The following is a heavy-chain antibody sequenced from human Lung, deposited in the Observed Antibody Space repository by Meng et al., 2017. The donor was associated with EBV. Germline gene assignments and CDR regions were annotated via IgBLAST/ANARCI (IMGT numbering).Heavy chain of an antibody. CDR1: DFTFRCNG. V-gene: IGHV3-30-3*01. D-gene: IGHD1-1*01. CDR2: ISYDGSNK. J-gene: IGHJ5*02. CDR3: ARPQLTWFDP. Sequence: VGAGGAPVCAGVVLRLYCDAFDFTFRCNGMHWFPQAAGKGLEWVAVISYDGSNKYYADSVKGRFTISRDNSKNTLYLQMNSLRAEDTAVYYCARPQLTWFDPWGQGTLVTVSS.